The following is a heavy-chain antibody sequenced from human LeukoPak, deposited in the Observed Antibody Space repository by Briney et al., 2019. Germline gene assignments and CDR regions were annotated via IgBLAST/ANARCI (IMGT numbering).Heavy chain of an antibody. V-gene: IGHV3-23*01. CDR1: GFPFSSHG. CDR2: ISPGGGPT. J-gene: IGHJ6*03. Sequence: GGSLRLSCAGSGFPFSSHGMNWVRQAPGKGLEWVSGISPGGGPTYYADSVKGRFTISRDNSKNTLYLQMNSLRAEDTAVYYCAKGAQPYYYYYYMDVWGKGTTVTVSS. CDR3: AKGAQPYYYYYYMDV.